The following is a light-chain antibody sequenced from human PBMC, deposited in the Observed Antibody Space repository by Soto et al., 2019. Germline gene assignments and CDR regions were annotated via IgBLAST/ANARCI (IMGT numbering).Light chain of an antibody. CDR2: EVN. CDR1: SNDVGGYNL. V-gene: IGLV2-23*02. Sequence: QSALTQPASVSGSPGQSITISCTGTSNDVGGYNLVSWFQQHPGKAPKLMISEVNKRPSGVSNRFAGSKSANTASLSISGLQAENAADYYCCSHVGGSRPQWVFCGGTKLTV. CDR3: CSHVGGSRPQWV. J-gene: IGLJ3*02.